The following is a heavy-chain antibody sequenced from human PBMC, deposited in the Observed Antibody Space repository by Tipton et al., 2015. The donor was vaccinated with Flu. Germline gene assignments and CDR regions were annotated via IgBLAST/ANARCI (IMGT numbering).Heavy chain of an antibody. CDR1: GFTFSSYG. CDR2: IAYDGSYK. CDR3: ARGPRAGDCQFDS. V-gene: IGHV3-33*01. J-gene: IGHJ5*01. Sequence: SLRLSCAASGFTFSSYGMHWVRQAPGKGLEWVAVIAYDGSYKYCAESVRGRCTISRDNSKDTGYLEMNSLRAEDTSVYYCARGPRAGDCQFDSWGQGTLVTVSS. D-gene: IGHD2-21*01.